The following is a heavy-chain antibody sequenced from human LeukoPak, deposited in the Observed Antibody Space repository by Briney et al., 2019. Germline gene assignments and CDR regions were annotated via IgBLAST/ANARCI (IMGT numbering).Heavy chain of an antibody. CDR3: ASGAHFDWSPPRY. CDR2: IYPGDSDT. Sequence: GESLKISCKGSGYSFTSYWIGWVRQMPGKGLEWMGIIYPGDSDTRYSPSFQGQVTISADKSISTVYLQWSSLKASDTAVYYCASGAHFDWSPPRYWGQGTLVTVSS. V-gene: IGHV5-51*01. CDR1: GYSFTSYW. D-gene: IGHD3-9*01. J-gene: IGHJ4*02.